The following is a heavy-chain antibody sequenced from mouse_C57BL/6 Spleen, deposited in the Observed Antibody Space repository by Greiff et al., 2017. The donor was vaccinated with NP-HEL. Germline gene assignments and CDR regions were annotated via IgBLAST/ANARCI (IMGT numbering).Heavy chain of an antibody. Sequence: EVQLQESGGGLVQPKGSLKLSCAASRFSFNTYAMNWVRQAPGKGLEWVARIRSKSNNYATYYADSVKDRFTISRDDSESMLYLQMNNLKTEDTAMYYCARHGTGTPFDYWGQGTTLTVSS. J-gene: IGHJ2*01. D-gene: IGHD4-1*01. CDR2: IRSKSNNYAT. CDR1: RFSFNTYA. V-gene: IGHV10-1*01. CDR3: ARHGTGTPFDY.